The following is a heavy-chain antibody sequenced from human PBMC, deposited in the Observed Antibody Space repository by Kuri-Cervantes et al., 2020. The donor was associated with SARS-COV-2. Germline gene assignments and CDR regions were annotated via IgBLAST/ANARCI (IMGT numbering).Heavy chain of an antibody. D-gene: IGHD3-3*01. V-gene: IGHV1-8*03. CDR3: TRADFWAEYYFDY. Sequence: ASVKVSCKASGYTFTNNDVNWLRQASGQGLEWMGWMNPDTGNAGYAQKFQGGVTITRNTSISTAYMELSSLKTEDTAVYYCTRADFWAEYYFDYWGQGTLVTVSS. J-gene: IGHJ4*02. CDR1: GYTFTNND. CDR2: MNPDTGNA.